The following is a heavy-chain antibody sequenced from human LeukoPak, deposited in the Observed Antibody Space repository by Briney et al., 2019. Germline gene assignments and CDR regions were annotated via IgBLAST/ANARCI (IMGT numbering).Heavy chain of an antibody. CDR1: GDSSSSYY. Sequence: PSETLSLTCTVSGDSSSSYYGSWIRQPPGKGLEWIGFIYTSGNTNYNPSLKSRVTMSVDTSKNQFFLKLSSVTAADTAVYYCVRHGDFWDGRSWFDPWGQGTLVTVSS. CDR3: VRHGDFWDGRSWFDP. CDR2: IYTSGNT. D-gene: IGHD3-3*01. V-gene: IGHV4-4*09. J-gene: IGHJ5*02.